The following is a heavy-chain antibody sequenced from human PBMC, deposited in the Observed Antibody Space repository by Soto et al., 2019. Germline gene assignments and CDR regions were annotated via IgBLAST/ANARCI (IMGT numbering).Heavy chain of an antibody. CDR3: ASEYYDVMTGQSIGAYGMAV. Sequence: SETLSLTCTVSGDSVSIGSYYLTWVRQTPGKELEWIGYVYYTGDTNYNPSLKSRLIISVDMSKNQFSLKLNSVTAADTAVYYCASEYYDVMTGQSIGAYGMAVWGQGTTVTVSS. V-gene: IGHV4-61*01. D-gene: IGHD3-9*01. CDR1: GDSVSIGSYY. J-gene: IGHJ6*02. CDR2: VYYTGDT.